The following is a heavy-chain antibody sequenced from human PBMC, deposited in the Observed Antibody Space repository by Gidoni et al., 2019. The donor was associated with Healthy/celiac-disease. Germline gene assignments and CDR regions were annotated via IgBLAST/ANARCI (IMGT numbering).Heavy chain of an antibody. Sequence: QVQLQESGPGLVKPSETLSLTCTVSGGSISSYYWSWIRQPPGKGLEWIGYIYYSGSTNYNPSLKSRVTISVDTSKNQFSLKLSSVTAADTAVYYCASLGYCSSTSCATPLDYWGQGTLVTVSS. J-gene: IGHJ4*02. CDR1: GGSISSYY. V-gene: IGHV4-59*01. CDR2: IYYSGST. CDR3: ASLGYCSSTSCATPLDY. D-gene: IGHD2-2*01.